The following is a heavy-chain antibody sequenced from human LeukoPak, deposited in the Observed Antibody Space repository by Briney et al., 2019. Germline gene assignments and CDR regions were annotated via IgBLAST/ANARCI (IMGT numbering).Heavy chain of an antibody. Sequence: SVKVSCKASGGTFSSYAISWVRQAPGQGLEWVGRIIPILGIANYAQKFQGRVTITADKSTSTAYMELSSLRSEDTAVYYCARDTPDEYGFDYWGQGTLVTVSS. D-gene: IGHD4-17*01. V-gene: IGHV1-69*04. CDR1: GGTFSSYA. CDR2: IIPILGIA. CDR3: ARDTPDEYGFDY. J-gene: IGHJ4*02.